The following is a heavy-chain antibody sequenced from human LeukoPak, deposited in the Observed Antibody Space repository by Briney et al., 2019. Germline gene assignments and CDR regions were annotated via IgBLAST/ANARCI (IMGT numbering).Heavy chain of an antibody. CDR3: ARDRGPYYGDWGDDAFDI. Sequence: SVKVSCKASGGTFSSYAISWVRQAPGQGLEWMGRIIPILGIANYAQKFQGRVTITADKSTSTAYMELSSLRSEDTAVHYCARDRGPYYGDWGDDAFDIWGQGTMVTVSS. V-gene: IGHV1-69*04. J-gene: IGHJ3*02. CDR1: GGTFSSYA. D-gene: IGHD4-17*01. CDR2: IIPILGIA.